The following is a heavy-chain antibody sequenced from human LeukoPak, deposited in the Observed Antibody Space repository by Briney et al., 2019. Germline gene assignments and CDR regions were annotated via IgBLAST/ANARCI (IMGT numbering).Heavy chain of an antibody. J-gene: IGHJ4*02. CDR3: ARSNGY. D-gene: IGHD4/OR15-4a*01. Sequence: GGYLRLSCAASGFTFSSYSMNWVRQAPGKGLEWVSSISSTGSNIYYADSVKGRFTISRDNAKNSLYLQMNSLGAEDTAVYHCARSNGYWGQGILVTVSS. CDR1: GFTFSSYS. CDR2: ISSTGSNI. V-gene: IGHV3-21*01.